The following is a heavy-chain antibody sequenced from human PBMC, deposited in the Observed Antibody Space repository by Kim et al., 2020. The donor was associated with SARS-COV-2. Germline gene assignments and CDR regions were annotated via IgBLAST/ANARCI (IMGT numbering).Heavy chain of an antibody. D-gene: IGHD5-12*01. Sequence: GGSLRLSCAASGFTFNTYSMNWVRQAPGKGLEWVSSISSISTYIYYAESVKGRFTISRDNAKNSLYLQMNSLRVEDTALYYCARGPDIVTTKYYFDYWGQGTLVTVSS. CDR3: ARGPDIVTTKYYFDY. J-gene: IGHJ4*02. CDR2: ISSISTYI. V-gene: IGHV3-21*01. CDR1: GFTFNTYS.